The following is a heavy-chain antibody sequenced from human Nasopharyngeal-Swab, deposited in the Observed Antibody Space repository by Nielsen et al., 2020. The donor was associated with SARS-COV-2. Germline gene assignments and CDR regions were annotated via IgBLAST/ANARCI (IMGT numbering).Heavy chain of an antibody. J-gene: IGHJ6*02. D-gene: IGHD2-2*01. CDR1: GGSFSGYY. CDR2: INHSGST. Sequence: SETLSLTCAVYGGSFSGYYWSWIRQPPGKGLEWIGEINHSGSTNYNPSLKGRVTISVDTSKNQFSLKLSSVTAADTAVYYCARGDVVVPAAIYYYYYGMDVWGQGTTVTVSS. V-gene: IGHV4-34*01. CDR3: ARGDVVVPAAIYYYYYGMDV.